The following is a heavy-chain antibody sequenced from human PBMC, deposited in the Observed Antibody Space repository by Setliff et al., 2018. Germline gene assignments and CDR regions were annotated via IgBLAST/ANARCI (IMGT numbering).Heavy chain of an antibody. J-gene: IGHJ4*02. CDR2: IYHSGST. CDR1: GQSFSDYY. CDR3: ARGVPYYNFWSGYYGPLHYFDY. Sequence: SETLSLTCATYGQSFSDYYWSWVRQPPGKGLEWIGEIYHSGSTYYNPSLKSRVSISVDTSKNQFSLKLSSVTAADTAVYYCARGVPYYNFWSGYYGPLHYFDYWGQGTLVTVSS. D-gene: IGHD3-3*01. V-gene: IGHV4-34*01.